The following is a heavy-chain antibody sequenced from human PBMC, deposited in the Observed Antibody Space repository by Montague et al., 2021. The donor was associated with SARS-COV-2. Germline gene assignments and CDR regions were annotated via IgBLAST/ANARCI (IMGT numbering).Heavy chain of an antibody. Sequence: SLRLSCAASGFTFNDHPMAWVRQAPGGGLEWVSALRGSDGMTYYADSVKGRFTISSDTSDNTLFLQMNNLRAEDTAIYFCAKTLLLGGSSWTSTTWYFDLWGRGTLVTVSS. V-gene: IGHV3-23*01. D-gene: IGHD6-13*01. CDR1: GFTFNDHP. CDR2: LRGSDGMT. J-gene: IGHJ2*01. CDR3: AKTLLLGGSSWTSTTWYFDL.